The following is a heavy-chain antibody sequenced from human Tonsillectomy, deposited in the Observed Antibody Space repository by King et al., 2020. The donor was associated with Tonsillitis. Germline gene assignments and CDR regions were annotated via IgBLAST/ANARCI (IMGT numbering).Heavy chain of an antibody. D-gene: IGHD3-10*01. CDR3: ARGPRDMVRGVIKNRYYYYYMDV. CDR2: INHSGST. Sequence: VQLQQWGAGLLKPSETLSLTCAVYGGSFSGYYWSWIRQPPGKGLEWIGEINHSGSTNYNPSLKSRVTISVDTSKNQFSLKLSSVTAADTAVYYCARGPRDMVRGVIKNRYYYYYMDVWGKGTTVTVSS. J-gene: IGHJ6*03. V-gene: IGHV4-34*01. CDR1: GGSFSGYY.